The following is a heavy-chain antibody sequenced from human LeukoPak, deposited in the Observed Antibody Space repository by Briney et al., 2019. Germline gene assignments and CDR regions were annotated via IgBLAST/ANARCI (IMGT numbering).Heavy chain of an antibody. CDR2: IKEDGSEK. V-gene: IGHV3-7*01. D-gene: IGHD1-26*01. CDR1: GFTFSSYW. J-gene: IGHJ3*02. CDR3: ARVARGGSYFRAFDI. Sequence: GGSLRLSCVASGFTFSSYWISWVRQAPGKGLEWVANIKEDGSEKYYVDSVKGRFTISRDNAKNSLYLQMNSLRAEDTAVYYCARVARGGSYFRAFDIWDQGTMVTVSS.